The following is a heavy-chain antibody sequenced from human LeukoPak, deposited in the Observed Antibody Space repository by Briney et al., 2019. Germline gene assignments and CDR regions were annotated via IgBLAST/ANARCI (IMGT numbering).Heavy chain of an antibody. CDR3: AREVLDYFDTSGPVDY. J-gene: IGHJ4*02. V-gene: IGHV3-33*01. CDR1: GFTFSSYG. Sequence: PGRSLRLSCAASGFTFSSYGMHWVRRAPGKGLEWVAVIWYDGSNEHYADSVKGRFIISRDNSKNMLYLQMNSLSAEDTAVYYCAREVLDYFDTSGPVDYWGQGTLVTVSS. CDR2: IWYDGSNE. D-gene: IGHD3-22*01.